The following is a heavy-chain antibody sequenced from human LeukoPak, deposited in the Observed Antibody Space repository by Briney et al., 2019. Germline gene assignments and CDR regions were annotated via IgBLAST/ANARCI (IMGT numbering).Heavy chain of an antibody. V-gene: IGHV3-33*01. CDR3: ARDRHCTNGVCHNRPGMDV. D-gene: IGHD2-8*01. J-gene: IGHJ6*02. Sequence: GGSLRLSCAASGFTFSSYGMHWVRQAPGKGLEWVADIWYDGKNEHFADSVKGRFTISRDNSKNTLYLQMNSLRAEDTAVYYCARDRHCTNGVCHNRPGMDVWGQGTTVTVSS. CDR2: IWYDGKNE. CDR1: GFTFSSYG.